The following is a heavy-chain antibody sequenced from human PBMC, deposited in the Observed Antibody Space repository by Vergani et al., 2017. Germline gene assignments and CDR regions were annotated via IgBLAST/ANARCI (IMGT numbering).Heavy chain of an antibody. D-gene: IGHD1-1*01. CDR3: ARGSCLVGCCYKPLFEH. V-gene: IGHV4-61*02. J-gene: IGHJ4*02. CDR1: GGSINSHNYY. CDR2: IHTSGGT. Sequence: QVQLQESGPGLVKPSQTLSLTCTVSGGSINSHNYYWSWIRQPAGKGLEWSGRIHTSGGTNYNPSLKSRVTMSEDTSKNQFSLNLTSVTAADTAVYFCARGSCLVGCCYKPLFEHWVQGILVTVSS.